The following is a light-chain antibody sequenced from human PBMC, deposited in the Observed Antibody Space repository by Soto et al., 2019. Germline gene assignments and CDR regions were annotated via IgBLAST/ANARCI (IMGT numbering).Light chain of an antibody. V-gene: IGLV1-44*01. CDR2: SNS. CDR1: ISNIGSNT. Sequence: QSALTQPPSASGTPGQRVTISCSGIISNIGSNTVNWYQQLPGTAPKLLIYSNSQRPSGVPDRFSGSKSGTSASLAISGLQSEDEADYYCAAWDDSLIGPVFGGGTKLTVL. CDR3: AAWDDSLIGPV. J-gene: IGLJ2*01.